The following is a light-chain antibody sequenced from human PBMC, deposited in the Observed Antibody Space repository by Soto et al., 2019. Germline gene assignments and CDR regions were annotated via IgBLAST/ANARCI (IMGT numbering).Light chain of an antibody. CDR2: EVS. Sequence: QSALTQPASVSGSPGQSITISCTGTSSDVGGYNYVYWYQQQPGKAPKVMIYEVSTRPSGVSNRFSGSKSGTTASLAISGLEAEEEADYYCSSYTTSSTWVFGGGTKVTVL. V-gene: IGLV2-14*01. J-gene: IGLJ3*02. CDR1: SSDVGGYNY. CDR3: SSYTTSSTWV.